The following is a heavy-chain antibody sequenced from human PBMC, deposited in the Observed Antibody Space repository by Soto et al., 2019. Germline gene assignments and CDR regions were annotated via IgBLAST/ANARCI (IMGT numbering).Heavy chain of an antibody. D-gene: IGHD3-10*01. CDR3: ARAGITMVRGVIITPDGMDV. J-gene: IGHJ6*02. V-gene: IGHV4-30-2*01. Sequence: PSETLSLTCAVSGGSISSGGYSWSWIRQPPGKGLEWIGYIYHSGSTYYNPSLKSRVTISVDRSKNQFSLKLSSVTAADTAVYYCARAGITMVRGVIITPDGMDVWGQGTTVPVSS. CDR1: GGSISSGGYS. CDR2: IYHSGST.